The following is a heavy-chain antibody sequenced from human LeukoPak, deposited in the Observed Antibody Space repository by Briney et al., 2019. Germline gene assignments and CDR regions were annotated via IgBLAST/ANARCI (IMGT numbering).Heavy chain of an antibody. CDR1: GGSISSTNYY. CDR2: VSYSGST. V-gene: IGHV4-39*07. CDR3: ARLFAASSGYYSEWFDP. J-gene: IGHJ5*02. D-gene: IGHD3-22*01. Sequence: PSETLSLTCTVSGGSISSTNYYWGWIRQPPGKGLEWIGSVSYSGSTYYSPSLKSRVTISEDTSKNRFSLKLSSVTAADTAVYYCARLFAASSGYYSEWFDPWGQGTLVTVSS.